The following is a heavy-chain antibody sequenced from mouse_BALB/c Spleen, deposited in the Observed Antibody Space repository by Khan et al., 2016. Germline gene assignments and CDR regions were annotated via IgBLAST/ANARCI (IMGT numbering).Heavy chain of an antibody. CDR1: GYTFTNYG. J-gene: IGHJ2*01. CDR3: AKLTGTPWDY. V-gene: IGHV9-3*02. Sequence: QIQLVQSGPELKKPGETVKISCKASGYTFTNYGMNWVKQALGKGLKWMGWINTNTGEPTYAEEFKGRFAFSLETSASTAYLQINNFKNEDTATYFYAKLTGTPWDYWGQGTTLPGAS. D-gene: IGHD4-1*01. CDR2: INTNTGEP.